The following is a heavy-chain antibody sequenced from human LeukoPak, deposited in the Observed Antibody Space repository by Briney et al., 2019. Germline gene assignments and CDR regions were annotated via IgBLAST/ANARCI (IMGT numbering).Heavy chain of an antibody. CDR1: GFTFSSYA. Sequence: GRSLRLSCAASGFTFSSYAMHWVRQAPGKGLEWVAVISYDGSNKYYADSVKGRFTISRDNSKNTLYLQMNSLRAEDTAVYYCARGQERSGALDYWGQGTLVTVSS. V-gene: IGHV3-30-3*01. CDR2: ISYDGSNK. CDR3: ARGQERSGALDY. J-gene: IGHJ4*02. D-gene: IGHD1-26*01.